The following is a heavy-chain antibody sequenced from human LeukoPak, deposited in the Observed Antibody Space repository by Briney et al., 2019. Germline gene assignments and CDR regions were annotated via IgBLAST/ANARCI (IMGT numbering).Heavy chain of an antibody. CDR2: IYPGDSDT. V-gene: IGHV5-51*01. J-gene: IGHJ4*02. CDR3: VRLDGNSAPPDY. D-gene: IGHD4-23*01. Sequence: GESLKISCEASGYIFTTYWIGWVRQMPGKGLEWMGIIYPGDSDTRCSPSFQGQVTISADKSISTAYLQWSSLKASDTAMYYCVRLDGNSAPPDYWGQGTLVTVSS. CDR1: GYIFTTYW.